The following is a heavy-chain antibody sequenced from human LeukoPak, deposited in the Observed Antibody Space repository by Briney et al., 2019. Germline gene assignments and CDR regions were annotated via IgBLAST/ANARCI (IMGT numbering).Heavy chain of an antibody. Sequence: SVKVSCKASGGTFSSYAISWVRQAPGQGLEWMGGIIPIFGTANYAQKFQGRVTITTDESTSTAYMELSSLRSEDTAVYYCARRRSGSSPGAFDIWGQGTMVTVSS. CDR3: ARRRSGSSPGAFDI. CDR1: GGTFSSYA. CDR2: IIPIFGTA. J-gene: IGHJ3*02. D-gene: IGHD1-26*01. V-gene: IGHV1-69*05.